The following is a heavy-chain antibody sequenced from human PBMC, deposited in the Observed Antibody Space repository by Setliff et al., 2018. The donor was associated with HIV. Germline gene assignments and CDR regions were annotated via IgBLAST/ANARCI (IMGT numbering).Heavy chain of an antibody. CDR2: INTNTGNP. J-gene: IGHJ3*02. V-gene: IGHV7-4-1*02. D-gene: IGHD4-4*01. CDR1: GYTFTSYA. Sequence: ASVKVSCKASGYTFTSYAMNWVRQAPGQGLEWMGWINTNTGNPTYAQGFTGRFVFSLDTSVSTAYLQISSLKAEDTAVYYCAMSMTTYPVSRAFDIWGQGTMVTVSS. CDR3: AMSMTTYPVSRAFDI.